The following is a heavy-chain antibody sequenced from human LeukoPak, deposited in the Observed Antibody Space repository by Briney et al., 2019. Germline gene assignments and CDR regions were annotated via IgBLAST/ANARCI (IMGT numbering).Heavy chain of an antibody. CDR2: IYPNNSDS. D-gene: IGHD3-22*01. J-gene: IGHJ4*02. V-gene: IGHV5-51*01. Sequence: GESLKISCRGSGYTFTNYWVGWVRQMPGKGLEWMGTIYPNNSDSRYNPSFRGQVTISVDRSITTAYLLWKSLKASDTAIYYCALSNEAFDSAGYFDYWGQGTLVTVSS. CDR1: GYTFTNYW. CDR3: ALSNEAFDSAGYFDY.